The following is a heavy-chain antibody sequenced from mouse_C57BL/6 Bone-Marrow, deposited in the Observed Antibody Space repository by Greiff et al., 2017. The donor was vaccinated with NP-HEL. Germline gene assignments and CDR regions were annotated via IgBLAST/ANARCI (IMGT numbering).Heavy chain of an antibody. V-gene: IGHV1-54*01. CDR2: INPGSGGT. J-gene: IGHJ2*01. CDR1: GYAFTNYL. D-gene: IGHD1-1*02. Sequence: VQRVESEAELVRPGTSVKVSCKASGYAFTNYLIEWVKQRPGQGLEWIGVINPGSGGTDYNEKFKGKATLTADKSSSTAYMQLSSLTSEDSAVYFCARSGNYFDYWGQGTTLTVSS. CDR3: ARSGNYFDY.